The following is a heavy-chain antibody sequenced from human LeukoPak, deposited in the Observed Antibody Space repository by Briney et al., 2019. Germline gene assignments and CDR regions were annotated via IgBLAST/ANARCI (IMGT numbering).Heavy chain of an antibody. CDR3: ARDAFTIFGVLPYFFDY. J-gene: IGHJ4*02. V-gene: IGHV3-9*01. CDR2: ISWNSGNI. Sequence: GGSLRLSCAASGFIFDDYAMHWVRQAPGKGLEWVSGISWNSGNIGYADSVKGRFTISRDNAKNSLYLQMNSLRDDDTALYYCARDAFTIFGVLPYFFDYWGQGTLVTVSS. CDR1: GFIFDDYA. D-gene: IGHD3-3*01.